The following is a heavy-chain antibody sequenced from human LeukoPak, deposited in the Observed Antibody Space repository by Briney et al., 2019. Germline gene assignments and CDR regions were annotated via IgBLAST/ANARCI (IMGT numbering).Heavy chain of an antibody. CDR3: ARVWGLAVAGGEIEY. Sequence: GGSLRLSCEASGFTFSNYTMHWVRQAPGKGLEYVSALSSKRGSTNYAKSVKGRFTISRDNSKNSLYLQMNSLRDEDTAVYYCARVWGLAVAGGEIEYWGQGTLVTVSS. J-gene: IGHJ4*02. CDR2: LSSKRGST. D-gene: IGHD6-13*01. V-gene: IGHV3-64*01. CDR1: GFTFSNYT.